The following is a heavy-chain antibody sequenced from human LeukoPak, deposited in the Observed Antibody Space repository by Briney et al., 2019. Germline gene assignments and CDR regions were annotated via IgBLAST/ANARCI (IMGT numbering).Heavy chain of an antibody. D-gene: IGHD6-19*01. CDR2: IGTSGNTI. CDR3: ARDQWLDF. J-gene: IGHJ4*02. Sequence: GGSLRLSCAASGFTFSGYIMNWVRQAPGKGLEWVSFIGTSGNTIYYADSVKGRFTVSRDNAKNSLYLQMNSLRAEDTAVYYCARDQWLDFWGQGTLVTVSS. CDR1: GFTFSGYI. V-gene: IGHV3-48*01.